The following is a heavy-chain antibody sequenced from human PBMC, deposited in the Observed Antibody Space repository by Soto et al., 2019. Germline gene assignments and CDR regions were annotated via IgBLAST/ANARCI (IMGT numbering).Heavy chain of an antibody. Sequence: GGSLRLSCAASGFTVSSNYMGWVRQAPGKGLEWVSVIYSGGSTYYADSVKGRFTISRDNSKNTLYLQMNSLRAEDTAVYYCAGGGSANYGSGSYYPDAFDIWGQGTMVTVSS. D-gene: IGHD3-10*01. V-gene: IGHV3-66*01. CDR1: GFTVSSNY. CDR2: IYSGGST. CDR3: AGGGSANYGSGSYYPDAFDI. J-gene: IGHJ3*02.